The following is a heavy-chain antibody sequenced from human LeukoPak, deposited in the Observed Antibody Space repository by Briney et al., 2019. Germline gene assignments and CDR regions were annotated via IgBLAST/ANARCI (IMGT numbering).Heavy chain of an antibody. D-gene: IGHD6-13*01. J-gene: IGHJ4*02. V-gene: IGHV4-39*01. Sequence: SETLSLTCTVSGGSISSSSYYWGWIRQPPGKGLEWIGSIYYSGSTYYNPSLKSRVTISVDTSKNQFSLKLSSVTAADSAVYYCATHEAAAGTGPEEYYFDYWGQGTLVTVSS. CDR2: IYYSGST. CDR3: ATHEAAAGTGPEEYYFDY. CDR1: GGSISSSSYY.